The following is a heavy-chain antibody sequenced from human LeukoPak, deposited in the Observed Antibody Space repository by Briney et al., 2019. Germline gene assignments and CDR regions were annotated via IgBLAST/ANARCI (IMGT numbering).Heavy chain of an antibody. V-gene: IGHV3-30-3*01. CDR3: AREIGYDSSGYYYVGGAFDI. CDR1: GFTFSSYS. CDR2: ISYDGSNK. D-gene: IGHD3-22*01. Sequence: GRSLRLSCAASGFTFSSYSMHWVRQAPGKGLEWVAVISYDGSNKYYADSVKGRFTISRDNSKNTLYLQMNSLRAEDTAVYYCAREIGYDSSGYYYVGGAFDIWGQGTMVTVSS. J-gene: IGHJ3*02.